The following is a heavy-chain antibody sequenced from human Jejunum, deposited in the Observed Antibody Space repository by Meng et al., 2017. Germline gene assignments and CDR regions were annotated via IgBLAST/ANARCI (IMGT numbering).Heavy chain of an antibody. CDR1: GFSLGSFA. D-gene: IGHD3-22*01. J-gene: IGHJ4*02. CDR3: ARCYFDGSGRFDY. CDR2: VGYDGSGQ. Sequence: GGSLRLSCVASGFSLGSFAMQWARQPPGKGLEWVAVVGYDGSGQDYADSVKGRFIIPRDNSKNTLYLEMNSLRVEDTAIYYCARCYFDGSGRFDYWGQGTLVTVSS. V-gene: IGHV3-33*08.